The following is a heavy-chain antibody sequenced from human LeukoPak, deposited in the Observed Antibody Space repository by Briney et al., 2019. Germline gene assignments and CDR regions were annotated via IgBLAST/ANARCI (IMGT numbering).Heavy chain of an antibody. CDR3: ARDFGGYCSGGSCYSGWSDY. Sequence: GGSLRLSYATSGFTFSTYSMNWVRQAPGKGLEWVSSITSSSNYIYYADSVKGRFTISRDNAKNSLYLQMNSLRAEDTAVYYCARDFGGYCSGGSCYSGWSDYWGQGTLVTVSS. CDR1: GFTFSTYS. D-gene: IGHD2-15*01. V-gene: IGHV3-21*01. CDR2: ITSSSNYI. J-gene: IGHJ4*02.